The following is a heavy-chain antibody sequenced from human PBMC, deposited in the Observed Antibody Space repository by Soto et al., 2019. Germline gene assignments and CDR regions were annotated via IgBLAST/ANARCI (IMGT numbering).Heavy chain of an antibody. D-gene: IGHD6-19*01. CDR2: IDPSDSQT. CDR3: ASSAVPYSSGWYGGHWFDP. Sequence: PGESLKISCKGSGYSFAGYWITWVRQKPGKGLEWMGRIDPSDSQTYYSPSFRGHVTISVTKSITTVFLQWSSLKASDTAMYYCASSAVPYSSGWYGGHWFDPWGQGTLVTVSS. CDR1: GYSFAGYW. J-gene: IGHJ5*02. V-gene: IGHV5-10-1*01.